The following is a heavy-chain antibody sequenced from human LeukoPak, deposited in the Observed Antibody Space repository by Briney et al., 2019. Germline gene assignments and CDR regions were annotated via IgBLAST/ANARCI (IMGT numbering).Heavy chain of an antibody. CDR1: GGSISSYY. V-gene: IGHV4-59*01. J-gene: IGHJ5*02. D-gene: IGHD6-19*01. CDR3: ARVPTAVRGWFDP. CDR2: IYYSGST. Sequence: SETLSLTCTVSGGSISSYYWSWIRQPPGKGLEWIGYIYYSGSTNYNPSLKSRVTISVDTSKNQFSLKLSSVTAADTAVYYCARVPTAVRGWFDPWGQGTLVTVSS.